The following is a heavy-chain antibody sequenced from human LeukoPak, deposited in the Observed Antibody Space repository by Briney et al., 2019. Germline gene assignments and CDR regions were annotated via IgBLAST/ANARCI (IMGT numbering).Heavy chain of an antibody. D-gene: IGHD6-19*01. CDR3: ARATLTSGYSSGWYGDAFDI. Sequence: SETLSLTCTVSGGSIGSGDYYWSWIRQPPGKGLEWIGYIYYSGSTYYNPSLKSRVTISVDTSKNQFSLKLSSVTAADTAVYYCARATLTSGYSSGWYGDAFDIWGQGTMVTVSS. CDR2: IYYSGST. CDR1: GGSIGSGDYY. V-gene: IGHV4-30-4*08. J-gene: IGHJ3*02.